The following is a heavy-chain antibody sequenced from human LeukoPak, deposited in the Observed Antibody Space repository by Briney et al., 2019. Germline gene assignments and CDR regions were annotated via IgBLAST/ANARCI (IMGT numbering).Heavy chain of an antibody. CDR3: ARERSGSYYENFDY. V-gene: IGHV4-30-4*01. CDR2: IHYSGST. CDR1: GASISSGDYN. D-gene: IGHD3-10*01. Sequence: SETLSLTCTVSGASISSGDYNWSWIRQPPGKGLEYLGYIHYSGSTYYNPSLKSRVTISVDTSKNQFSLTLSSVTAADTAVYYCARERSGSYYENFDYWGQGTLVTVSS. J-gene: IGHJ4*02.